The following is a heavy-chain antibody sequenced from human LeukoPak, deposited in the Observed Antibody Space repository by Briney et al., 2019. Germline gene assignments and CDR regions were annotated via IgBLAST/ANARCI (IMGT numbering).Heavy chain of an antibody. CDR2: INTDGSNS. CDR1: GFTFNNYW. Sequence: PGGSLRLSCAASGFTFNNYWMHWVRQGPGKGLVWVSRINTDGSNSNYADSVKGRFTISRDNAKNTLYLQMNSLRAEDTVVYYCARSRYSYSSMDWGQGTLVTVSS. CDR3: ARSRYSYSSMD. D-gene: IGHD6-6*01. V-gene: IGHV3-74*01. J-gene: IGHJ4*02.